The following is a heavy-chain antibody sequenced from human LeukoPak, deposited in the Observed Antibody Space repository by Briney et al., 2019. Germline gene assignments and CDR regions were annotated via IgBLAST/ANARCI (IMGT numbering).Heavy chain of an antibody. J-gene: IGHJ4*02. Sequence: GGSLRLSCAASGFAFSSYAMSWVRQAPGKGLEWVSAISGSGGSTYYADSVKGRFTISRDNSKNTLYLQMNSLRAEDTAVYYCARATIVVVVAAPGYWGQGTLVTVSS. CDR3: ARATIVVVVAAPGY. D-gene: IGHD2-15*01. V-gene: IGHV3-23*01. CDR2: ISGSGGST. CDR1: GFAFSSYA.